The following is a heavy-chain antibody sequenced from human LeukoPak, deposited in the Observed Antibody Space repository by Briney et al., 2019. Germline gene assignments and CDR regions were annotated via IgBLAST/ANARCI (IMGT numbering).Heavy chain of an antibody. J-gene: IGHJ4*02. Sequence: GGSLRPSCAASGFTFSSYAMSWVRQAPGKGLEWVSAISGSGGSTYYADSVEGRFTISRDNAKNSLYLQMNSLRAEDTAVYYCASGARPIEYWGQGTLVTVSS. CDR3: ASGARPIEY. D-gene: IGHD6-6*01. V-gene: IGHV3-23*01. CDR1: GFTFSSYA. CDR2: ISGSGGST.